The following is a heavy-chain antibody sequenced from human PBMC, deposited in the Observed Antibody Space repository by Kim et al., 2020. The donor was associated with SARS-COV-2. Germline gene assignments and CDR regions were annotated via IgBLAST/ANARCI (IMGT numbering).Heavy chain of an antibody. CDR2: IKSKTDGGTS. J-gene: IGHJ4*02. CDR1: GFTFSNAW. D-gene: IGHD6-19*01. Sequence: GGSLRLSCAASGFTFSNAWMSWVRQAPGKGLEWVGRIKSKTDGGTSDSAAPVKGRFTISRDDSKNTLHLQMNSLKTEDTAVYYCTTAILPGIAVAVYDFDYWGQGTLVTVSS. V-gene: IGHV3-15*01. CDR3: TTAILPGIAVAVYDFDY.